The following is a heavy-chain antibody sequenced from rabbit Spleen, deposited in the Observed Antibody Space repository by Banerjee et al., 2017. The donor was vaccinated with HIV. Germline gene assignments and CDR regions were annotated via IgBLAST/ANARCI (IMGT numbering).Heavy chain of an antibody. J-gene: IGHJ4*01. Sequence: EESGGDLVKPEGSLTLTCTVSGFTLSSYWICWVRRAPGKGLEWIACIDAGSSGNTYYASWAKGRFTISKTSSTTVTLQMTSLTAADTATYFCARGAWSTDCMNLWGPGTLVTVS. CDR3: ARGAWSTDCMNL. CDR1: GFTLSSYW. D-gene: IGHD7-1*01. CDR2: IDAGSSGNT. V-gene: IGHV1S45*01.